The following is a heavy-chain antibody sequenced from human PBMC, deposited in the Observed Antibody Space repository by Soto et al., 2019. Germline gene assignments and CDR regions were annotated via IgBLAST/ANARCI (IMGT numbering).Heavy chain of an antibody. CDR2: IYWDDVK. D-gene: IGHD1-26*01. CDR3: AHRLPSGSYQF. CDR1: GFSLSTSKVG. Sequence: QITLKESGPTLVKPTQTLTLTCTFSGFSLSTSKVGVGWIRQPPGRALEWLALIYWDDVKDYSPSLKSRLTITKDPSKNQVVLTMTNMDPVDTATYYCAHRLPSGSYQFWGQGTLVTVSS. J-gene: IGHJ4*02. V-gene: IGHV2-5*02.